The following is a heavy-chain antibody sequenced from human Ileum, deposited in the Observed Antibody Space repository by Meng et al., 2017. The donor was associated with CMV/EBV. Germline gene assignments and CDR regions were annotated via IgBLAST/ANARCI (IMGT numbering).Heavy chain of an antibody. Sequence: FSDYYMTWIRQAPGKGLEWVSYISGSGSTIHYADSVKGRFTISRDNAKNSLYLQMNSLRAEDTAVYYCAKGAYCSTTNCPIYWYFDLWGRGTLVTVSS. D-gene: IGHD2-2*01. J-gene: IGHJ2*01. CDR1: FSDYY. V-gene: IGHV3-11*01. CDR2: ISGSGSTI. CDR3: AKGAYCSTTNCPIYWYFDL.